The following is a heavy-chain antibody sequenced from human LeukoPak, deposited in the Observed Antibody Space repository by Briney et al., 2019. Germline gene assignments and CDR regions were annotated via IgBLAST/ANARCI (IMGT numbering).Heavy chain of an antibody. V-gene: IGHV1-69*06. CDR2: IIPIFGTA. D-gene: IGHD3-22*01. Sequence: GASMKVSCKASGYTFTSYYMHWVRQAPGQGLEWMGGIIPIFGTANYAQKFQGRVTITADKSTSTAYMELSSLRSEDTAVYYCAREGAAYYYDSSGYGCWGQGTLVTVSS. J-gene: IGHJ4*02. CDR3: AREGAAYYYDSSGYGC. CDR1: GYTFTSYY.